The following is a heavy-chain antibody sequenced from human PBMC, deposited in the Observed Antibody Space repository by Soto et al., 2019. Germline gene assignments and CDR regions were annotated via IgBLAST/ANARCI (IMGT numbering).Heavy chain of an antibody. CDR3: AKDQSGNLYYYYGMDV. CDR1: GFTFSSYA. J-gene: IGHJ6*02. V-gene: IGHV3-23*01. D-gene: IGHD1-1*01. CDR2: ISGSGGST. Sequence: GGSLRLSCAASGFTFSSYAMSWVRQAPGKGLEWVSAISGSGGSTYYADSVKGRFTISRDNSKNTLYLQMNSLRAEDTAVYYCAKDQSGNLYYYYGMDVWGQGTTVTVSS.